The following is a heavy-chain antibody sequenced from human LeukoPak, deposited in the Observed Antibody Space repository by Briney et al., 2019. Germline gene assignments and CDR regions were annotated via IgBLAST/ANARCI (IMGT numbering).Heavy chain of an antibody. CDR3: AREMGQYSSSYFDY. V-gene: IGHV3-30-3*01. J-gene: IGHJ4*02. CDR1: GFTFSSYA. D-gene: IGHD6-6*01. Sequence: GGSLRLSCAASGFTFSSYAMSWVRQAPGKGLEWVAVISYDGSNKYYADSVKGRFTITRDNSKNTLYLQMNSLRAEDTAVYYCAREMGQYSSSYFDYWGQGTLVTVSS. CDR2: ISYDGSNK.